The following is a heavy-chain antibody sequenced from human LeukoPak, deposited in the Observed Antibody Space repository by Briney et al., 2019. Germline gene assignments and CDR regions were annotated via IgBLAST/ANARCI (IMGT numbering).Heavy chain of an antibody. CDR1: GSIFTSYW. CDR2: IYPGDSDT. CDR3: ARPELYGYRAPFDY. V-gene: IGHV5-51*01. J-gene: IGHJ4*02. Sequence: GASLQISCKCSGSIFTSYWIGGLGQLPGKGLEWMGIIYPGDSDTRYSPSFQGQVTISADKSISTAYLQWSRLKASETAMYYGARPELYGYRAPFDYWGQGTLVTVSS. D-gene: IGHD5-18*01.